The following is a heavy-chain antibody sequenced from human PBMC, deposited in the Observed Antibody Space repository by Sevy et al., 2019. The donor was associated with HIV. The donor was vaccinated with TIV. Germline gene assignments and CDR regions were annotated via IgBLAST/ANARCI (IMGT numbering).Heavy chain of an antibody. Sequence: GGSLRLSCAASGFTFSTYDIHWVRQAPGKGLEWVAIISYDGNYREYADSVRGRSSMSRDNSKNTVYLQMNGLSIEDTAVYYCAKNRPPGGSYFSRHAMDVWGRGTTVTVSS. CDR2: ISYDGNYR. D-gene: IGHD3-16*01. V-gene: IGHV3-30*18. CDR3: AKNRPPGGSYFSRHAMDV. CDR1: GFTFSTYD. J-gene: IGHJ6*02.